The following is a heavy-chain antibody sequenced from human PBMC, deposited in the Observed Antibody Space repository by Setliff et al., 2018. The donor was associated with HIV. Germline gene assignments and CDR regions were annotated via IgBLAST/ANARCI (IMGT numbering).Heavy chain of an antibody. J-gene: IGHJ1*01. CDR1: GGSIDNYY. CDR2: MCHSENGVTT. CDR3: ARDRGSGWYGYFQQ. V-gene: IGHV4-59*01. D-gene: IGHD6-19*01. Sequence: SETLSLTCIVSGGSIDNYYCNWVRQSPGKGPEWIGNMCHSENGVTTNQNPSLKSRIVMYLDRAKNEFSLSLFSATTADTAVYYCARDRGSGWYGYFQQWGQGSQVTSPQ.